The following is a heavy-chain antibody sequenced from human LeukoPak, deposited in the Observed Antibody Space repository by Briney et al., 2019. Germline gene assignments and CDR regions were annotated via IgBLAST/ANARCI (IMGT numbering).Heavy chain of an antibody. CDR3: ARDPSIYGYGANSAIDY. D-gene: IGHD4-23*01. CDR1: GFTFTRYA. V-gene: IGHV3-30-3*01. J-gene: IGHJ4*02. CDR2: ISYDGSNK. Sequence: PGRSLRLSCAASGFTFTRYAMHWVRQAPGKGLEWVAVISYDGSNKYYADSVKGRFTISRDNSRNTLYLRVDSLRAEDTAIFYCARDPSIYGYGANSAIDYWGQGTLVTVSS.